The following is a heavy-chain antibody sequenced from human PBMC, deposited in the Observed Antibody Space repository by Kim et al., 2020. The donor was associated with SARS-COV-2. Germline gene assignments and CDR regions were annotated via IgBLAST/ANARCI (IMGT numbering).Heavy chain of an antibody. V-gene: IGHV4-34*01. Sequence: SETLSLTCAVYGGSFSGYYWSWIRQPPGKGLEWIGEINHSGSTNYNPSLKSRVTISVDTSKNQFSLKLSSVTAADTAVYYCARAPGDYALDYWGQGTLVT. D-gene: IGHD4-17*01. CDR1: GGSFSGYY. CDR3: ARAPGDYALDY. J-gene: IGHJ4*02. CDR2: INHSGST.